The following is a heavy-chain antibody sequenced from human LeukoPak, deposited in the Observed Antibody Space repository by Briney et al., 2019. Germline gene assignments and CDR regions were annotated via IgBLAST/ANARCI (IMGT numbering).Heavy chain of an antibody. CDR2: IYTSGST. CDR3: ARLYYYDSSGYYGGFDP. J-gene: IGHJ5*02. Sequence: SETLSLTCTVSGGSISSYYWSWIRQPPGKGLEWIGYIYTSGSTNYNPPLKSRVTISVDTSKNQFSLKLSSVTAADTAVYYCARLYYYDSSGYYGGFDPWGQGTLVTVSS. CDR1: GGSISSYY. V-gene: IGHV4-4*09. D-gene: IGHD3-22*01.